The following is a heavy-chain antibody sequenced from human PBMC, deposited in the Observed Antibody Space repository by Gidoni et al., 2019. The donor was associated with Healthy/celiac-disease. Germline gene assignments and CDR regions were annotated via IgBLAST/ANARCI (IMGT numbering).Heavy chain of an antibody. D-gene: IGHD2-15*01. Sequence: QVQLVESGGGVVQPGRSLRLSCAASGFTFSSYGMHWVRQATGQGLEWVAIRWYDGSNKYYADSVKGRFTISRDNSKNTLYLQMNSLRAEDTAVYYCARGDSQFYYFDYWGQGTLVTVSS. CDR3: ARGDSQFYYFDY. CDR1: GFTFSSYG. J-gene: IGHJ4*02. V-gene: IGHV3-33*01. CDR2: RWYDGSNK.